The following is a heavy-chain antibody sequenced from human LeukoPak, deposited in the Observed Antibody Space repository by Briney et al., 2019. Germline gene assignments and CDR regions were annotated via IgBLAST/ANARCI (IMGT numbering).Heavy chain of an antibody. CDR3: AREDVVLVDAVRYQYYGMDV. Sequence: GASVKVSCKASGYNFISYYMHWVRQAPGQGLEWMGIINPSGGSTSYAQKFQDRVTMTRDTSTSTVYMELSSPKSEDTAVYYCAREDVVLVDAVRYQYYGMDVWGQGTTVTVSS. CDR1: GYNFISYY. D-gene: IGHD2-8*01. V-gene: IGHV1-46*01. J-gene: IGHJ6*02. CDR2: INPSGGST.